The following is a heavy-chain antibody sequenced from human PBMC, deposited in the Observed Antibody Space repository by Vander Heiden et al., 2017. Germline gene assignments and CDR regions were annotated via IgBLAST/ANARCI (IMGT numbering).Heavy chain of an antibody. CDR2: ISFDGNDK. V-gene: IGHV3-30*18. CDR1: GFTFSNYG. CDR3: ANQACYGSGSHFDY. J-gene: IGHJ4*02. Sequence: QVQLVESGGGVVQPGRSLRLSCAASGFTFSNYGMHWVRQAPGKGLEWVAVISFDGNDKYYADSVKGRFTISRDNSKSTLYLQMNSLRADDTALYYCANQACYGSGSHFDYWGQGTLVTVSS. D-gene: IGHD3-10*01.